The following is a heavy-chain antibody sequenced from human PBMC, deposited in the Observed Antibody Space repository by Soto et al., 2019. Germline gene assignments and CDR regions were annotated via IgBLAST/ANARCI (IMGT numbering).Heavy chain of an antibody. CDR2: ISASGGST. Sequence: PGGSLRLSCAASGFTFRTYAMIWVRQAPGKGLEWVSAISASGGSTFYADSVKGRFTISRDNSKSTLYLQMNSLRAEDTALYYCATVAGATMYYFDSWGQGSLVTVSS. V-gene: IGHV3-23*01. J-gene: IGHJ4*02. CDR1: GFTFRTYA. D-gene: IGHD1-1*01. CDR3: ATVAGATMYYFDS.